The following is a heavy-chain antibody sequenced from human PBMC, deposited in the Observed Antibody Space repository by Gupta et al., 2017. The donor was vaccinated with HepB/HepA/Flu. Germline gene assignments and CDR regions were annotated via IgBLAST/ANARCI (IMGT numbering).Heavy chain of an antibody. V-gene: IGHV3-7*01. CDR2: IKQDGSER. CDR3: ARGSGSSTRALDI. CDR1: GFTFSSHW. D-gene: IGHD2-2*01. Sequence: EVQLVESGGGLVQPGGSLRLSCAASGFTFSSHWMNWVRQAPGKGLEWVANIKQDGSERKYVDSVKGRFTISRDNAMDSMYRQMNSLRAEDTAVYYCARGSGSSTRALDIWGQGTVVTVSS. J-gene: IGHJ3*02.